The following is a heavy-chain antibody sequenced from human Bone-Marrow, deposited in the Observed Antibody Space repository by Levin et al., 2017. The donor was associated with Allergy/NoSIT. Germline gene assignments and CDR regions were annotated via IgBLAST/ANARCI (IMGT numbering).Heavy chain of an antibody. J-gene: IGHJ4*02. D-gene: IGHD1-1*01. CDR3: AHIRLERLRAVGATNFDY. CDR2: IFWDDNK. V-gene: IGHV2-5*02. CDR1: RFSLTTTGVG. Sequence: QSGPTLVKPTQTLTLTCTFSRFSLTTTGVGVGWIRQPPGKTLEWLALIFWDDNKRYSPSLKSRLTITKDTSKNQVVLTMTNMDPVDTATYYCAHIRLERLRAVGATNFDYWGQGTLVTVSS.